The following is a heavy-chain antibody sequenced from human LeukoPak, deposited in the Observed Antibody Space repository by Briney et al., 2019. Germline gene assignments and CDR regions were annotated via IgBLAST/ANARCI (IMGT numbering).Heavy chain of an antibody. CDR3: AKSNGYGLVDI. CDR2: IFYSGST. D-gene: IGHD3-10*01. J-gene: IGHJ3*02. V-gene: IGHV4-34*12. CDR1: GGSFSGYY. Sequence: PSETLSPTCAVYGGSFSGYYWSWIRQPPGKGLEWIGNIFYSGSTYYSPSLKSRVTISLDTSRNQFSLKLNSVTAADTAVYCCAKSNGYGLVDIWGQGTMVTVSS.